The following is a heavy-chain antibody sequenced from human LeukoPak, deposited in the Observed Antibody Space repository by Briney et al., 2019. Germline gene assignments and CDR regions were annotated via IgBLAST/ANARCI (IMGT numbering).Heavy chain of an antibody. J-gene: IGHJ4*02. V-gene: IGHV7-4-1*02. D-gene: IGHD1-26*01. CDR3: ARDVPGSLSRGVDY. CDR2: IHPSTGNP. CDR1: GYTFTNHA. Sequence: GASVKVSCKASGYTFTNHAMNWVRQAPGQGLEWMGWIHPSTGNPTYAQGFTGRFVFSLDTSVSTTYLQISSLKAEDTAVYYCARDVPGSLSRGVDYWGQGTLVTVSS.